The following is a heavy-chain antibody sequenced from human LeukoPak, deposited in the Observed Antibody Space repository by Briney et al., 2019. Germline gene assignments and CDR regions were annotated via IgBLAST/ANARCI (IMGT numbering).Heavy chain of an antibody. D-gene: IGHD3-10*01. CDR3: ARTPHKRITMVRGGGCFDY. V-gene: IGHV4-30-2*01. Sequence: SETLSLTCTVSGGSISSGGYYWSWIRQPPGKGLEWIGYIYHSGSTYYNPSLKSRVTISVDRSKNQFSLKLSSVTAADTAVYYCARTPHKRITMVRGGGCFDYWGQGTLVTVSS. CDR2: IYHSGST. J-gene: IGHJ4*02. CDR1: GGSISSGGYY.